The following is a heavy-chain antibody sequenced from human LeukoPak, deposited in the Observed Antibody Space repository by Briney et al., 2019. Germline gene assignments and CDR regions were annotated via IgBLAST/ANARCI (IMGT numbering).Heavy chain of an antibody. J-gene: IGHJ4*02. V-gene: IGHV5-51*01. CDR3: AKGNGFYFDY. CDR2: IYPGDSDT. D-gene: IGHD3-3*01. CDR1: GYSFTSYW. Sequence: GESLKISCKGSGYSFTSYWIGWVRQMRGQGLEWMGIIYPGDSDTTYSPSFQGQVTISVDKSISTAYLQWSSLKASDTAMYFCAKGNGFYFDYWGQGTLVTVSS.